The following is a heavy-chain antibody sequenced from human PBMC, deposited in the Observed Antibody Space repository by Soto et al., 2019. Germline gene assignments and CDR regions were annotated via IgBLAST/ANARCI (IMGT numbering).Heavy chain of an antibody. CDR1: RDTFTSYY. J-gene: IGHJ5*02. CDR3: ARSSGGNFGIIIEGTNWFAP. Sequence: ASVKVSCKAPRDTFTSYYINWVRQAPGQGLEWMGVINPHGGSTAYEQKFKGRGTLTRDTSASTVYMEVSSLTSEDTAMYYCARSSGGNFGIIIEGTNWFAPRGQGTLVTVSS. V-gene: IGHV1-46*01. D-gene: IGHD1-26*01. CDR2: INPHGGST.